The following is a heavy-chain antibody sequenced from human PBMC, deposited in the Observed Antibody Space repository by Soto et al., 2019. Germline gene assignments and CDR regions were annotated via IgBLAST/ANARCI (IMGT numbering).Heavy chain of an antibody. J-gene: IGHJ5*02. Sequence: PGGSLRLSCAASGFTFSSYWMSWVRQAPGKGLEWVANIKQDGSEKYYVDSVKGRFTISRDNAKNSLYLQMNSLRAEDTAVYYCARAGNSIAAAGTPGIWFDPWGQGTLVTVSS. CDR2: IKQDGSEK. CDR1: GFTFSSYW. CDR3: ARAGNSIAAAGTPGIWFDP. D-gene: IGHD6-13*01. V-gene: IGHV3-7*01.